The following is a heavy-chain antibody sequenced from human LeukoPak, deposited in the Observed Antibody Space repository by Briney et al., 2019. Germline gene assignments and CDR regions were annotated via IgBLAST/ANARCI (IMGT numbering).Heavy chain of an antibody. J-gene: IGHJ4*02. D-gene: IGHD6-13*01. CDR3: AKITAAGTDY. V-gene: IGHV4-59*11. Sequence: ASETLSLTCTVSGGSISSHYWSWIRQPPGKGLEWIGYIYYSGSNNYNPSLKSRVTISVDTSKNQFSLKLRSVTAADTAVYYCAKITAAGTDYWGQGTLVTVSS. CDR2: IYYSGSN. CDR1: GGSISSHY.